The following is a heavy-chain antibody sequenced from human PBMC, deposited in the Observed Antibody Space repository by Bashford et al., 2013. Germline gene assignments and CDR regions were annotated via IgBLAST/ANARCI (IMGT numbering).Heavy chain of an antibody. CDR3: ARVVTMIRGGPGGFDI. CDR2: IYYSGST. V-gene: IGHV4-31*03. D-gene: IGHD3-10*01. CDR1: GGSISSGRYY. J-gene: IGHJ3*02. Sequence: SETLSLTCTVSGGSISSGRYYWSWIRQHPGKGLEWIGYIYYSGSTYYNPSLQSRATISVDTSKNQFSLRLSSVTAADTAVYYCARVVTMIRGGPGGFDIWGQERMVTVSS.